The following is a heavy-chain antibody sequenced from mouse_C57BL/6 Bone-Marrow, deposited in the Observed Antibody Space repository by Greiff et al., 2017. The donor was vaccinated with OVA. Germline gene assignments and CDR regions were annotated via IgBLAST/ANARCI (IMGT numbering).Heavy chain of an antibody. CDR3: ARYSNDYAMDY. Sequence: EVMLVESGGGLVQPGESPKLSCESNEYEFPSHDMSWVRKTPEKRLELVAAINSDGGSTYYPDTMERRFIISRDNTKKTRYLQMSSLRSEDTALYYCARYSNDYAMDYWGQGTSVTGSS. CDR1: EYEFPSHD. D-gene: IGHD2-5*01. V-gene: IGHV5-2*01. CDR2: INSDGGST. J-gene: IGHJ4*01.